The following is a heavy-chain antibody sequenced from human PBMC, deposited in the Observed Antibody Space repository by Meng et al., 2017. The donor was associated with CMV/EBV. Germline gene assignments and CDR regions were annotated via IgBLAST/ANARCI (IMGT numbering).Heavy chain of an antibody. CDR2: INSDGSST. V-gene: IGHV3-74*01. CDR1: GFTFSSYW. J-gene: IGHJ6*02. Sequence: GESLKISCAASGFTFSSYWMHWVRQAPGKGLVWVSRINSDGSSTSYADSVKGRFTISRDNAKNTLYLQMNSLRAKDTAVYYCAREDYGYYGMDVWGQGTTVTVSS. CDR3: AREDYGYYGMDV.